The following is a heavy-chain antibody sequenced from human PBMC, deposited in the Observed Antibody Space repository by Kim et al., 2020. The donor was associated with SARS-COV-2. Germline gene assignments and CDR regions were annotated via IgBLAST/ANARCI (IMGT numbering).Heavy chain of an antibody. CDR3: AKDRIEPCSGWYCHYYYYGMDV. CDR2: ISYDGSNK. Sequence: GGSLRLSCAASGFTFSSYGMHWVRQAPGKGLEWVAVISYDGSNKYYADSVKGRFTISRDNSKNTLYLQMNSLRAEDTAVYYCAKDRIEPCSGWYCHYYYYGMDVWGQGTTVTVSS. D-gene: IGHD6-19*01. V-gene: IGHV3-30*18. J-gene: IGHJ6*02. CDR1: GFTFSSYG.